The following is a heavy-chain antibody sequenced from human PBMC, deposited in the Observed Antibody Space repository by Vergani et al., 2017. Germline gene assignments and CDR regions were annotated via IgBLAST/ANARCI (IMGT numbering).Heavy chain of an antibody. CDR2: ISSSSSYI. D-gene: IGHD3-22*01. J-gene: IGHJ6*02. CDR3: ARANYYDSSGSGFYYYYGMDV. V-gene: IGHV3-21*01. Sequence: EVQLVESGGGLVKPGGSLRLSCAASGFTFSSYSMNWVRQAPGKGLEWVSSISSSSSYIYYADSVKGRFTISRDNAKNSLYLQMNSLRAEDTAVYYCARANYYDSSGSGFYYYYGMDVWGQGTTVTVSS. CDR1: GFTFSSYS.